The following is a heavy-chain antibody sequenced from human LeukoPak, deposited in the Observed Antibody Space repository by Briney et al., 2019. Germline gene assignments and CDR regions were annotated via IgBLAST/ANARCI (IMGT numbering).Heavy chain of an antibody. Sequence: ASVKVSCKASGYTFTSYGISWVRQAPGQGLEWMGWISAYNGNTNYAQKLQGRVTMTTDTSTSTAYMELRSLRSDDTAVYYCARSQGIWFGELLSDYYYYGMDVWGKGTTVTVPS. J-gene: IGHJ6*04. D-gene: IGHD3-10*01. V-gene: IGHV1-18*04. CDR3: ARSQGIWFGELLSDYYYYGMDV. CDR1: GYTFTSYG. CDR2: ISAYNGNT.